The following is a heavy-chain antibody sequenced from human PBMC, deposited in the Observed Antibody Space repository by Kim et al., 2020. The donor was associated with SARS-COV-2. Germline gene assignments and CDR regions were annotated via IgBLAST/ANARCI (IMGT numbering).Heavy chain of an antibody. CDR2: ISGSGGST. D-gene: IGHD5-18*01. V-gene: IGHV3-23*01. CDR1: GFTFSSYA. J-gene: IGHJ6*02. CDR3: AKWSGYGYYYYGMDV. Sequence: GGSLRLSCAASGFTFSSYAMSWVRQAPGKGLEWVSAISGSGGSTYYADSVKGRFTISRDNSKNTLYLQMNSLRAEDTAVYYCAKWSGYGYYYYGMDVWGQGTTVTVSS.